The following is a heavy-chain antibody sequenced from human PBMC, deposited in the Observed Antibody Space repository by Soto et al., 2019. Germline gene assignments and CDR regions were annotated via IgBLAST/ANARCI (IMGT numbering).Heavy chain of an antibody. D-gene: IGHD5-12*01. V-gene: IGHV1-8*01. CDR2: MNPNSGNT. CDR1: GYTFTSYD. J-gene: IGHJ4*02. Sequence: EASVKLSCKASGYTFTSYDSNWVRQATGQGLEWMGWMNPNSGNTGYAQKFQGRVTMTRNTSTSTAYMELRSLRSDDTAVYYCAREGGYDPAKVDYWGQGTLVTVSS. CDR3: AREGGYDPAKVDY.